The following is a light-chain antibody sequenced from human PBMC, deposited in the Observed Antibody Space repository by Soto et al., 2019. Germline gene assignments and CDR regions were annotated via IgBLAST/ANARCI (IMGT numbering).Light chain of an antibody. CDR2: DAS. CDR1: QSITTW. J-gene: IGKJ1*01. V-gene: IGKV1-5*01. CDR3: QQYNDYWT. Sequence: DIQMTHSPSTLSASVGDRVVITCRASQSITTWLAWYQQKPAKAPKLLIYDASSLESGVPSRFSGSGSGTEFTLTISSLQPDDFATYYCQQYNDYWTFGQGTRWIS.